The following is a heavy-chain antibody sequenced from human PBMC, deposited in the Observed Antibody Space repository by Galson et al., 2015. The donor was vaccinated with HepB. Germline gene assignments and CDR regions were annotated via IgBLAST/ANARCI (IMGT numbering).Heavy chain of an antibody. CDR1: GFTFSSYW. J-gene: IGHJ6*02. V-gene: IGHV3-74*01. D-gene: IGHD3-9*01. Sequence: SLRLSCAASGFTFSSYWMHWVRQAPGKGLVWVSRINSDGSSTSYADSVKGRFTISRDNAKNTLYLQMNSLRAEDTAVYYCAREVGLRYFDWLSPLELRPGGGMDVWGQGTTVTVSS. CDR2: INSDGSST. CDR3: AREVGLRYFDWLSPLELRPGGGMDV.